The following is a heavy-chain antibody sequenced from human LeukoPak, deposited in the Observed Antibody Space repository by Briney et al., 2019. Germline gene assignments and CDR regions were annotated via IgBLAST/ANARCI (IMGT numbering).Heavy chain of an antibody. J-gene: IGHJ6*02. CDR3: ARVGSGSYDPYYYCYGMDV. Sequence: ASVKVSCKASGGTFSSYAISWVRQAPGQGLEWMGRIIPILGIANYAQKFQGRVTITADKSTSTAYMELSSLRSENTAVYYCARVGSGSYDPYYYCYGMDVWGQGTTVTVSS. D-gene: IGHD3-10*01. CDR2: IIPILGIA. CDR1: GGTFSSYA. V-gene: IGHV1-69*04.